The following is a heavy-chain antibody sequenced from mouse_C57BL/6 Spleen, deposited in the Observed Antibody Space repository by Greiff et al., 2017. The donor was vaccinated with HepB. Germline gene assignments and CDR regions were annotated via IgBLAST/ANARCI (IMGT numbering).Heavy chain of an antibody. CDR1: GYAFSSSW. V-gene: IGHV1-82*01. CDR3: ARGGHRVYYAMDY. J-gene: IGHJ4*01. D-gene: IGHD1-1*02. CDR2: IYPGDGDT. Sequence: VQLQQSGPELVKPGASVKISCKASGYAFSSSWMNWVKQRPGKGLEWIGRIYPGDGDTNYNGKFKGKATLTADKSSSTAYMQLSSLTSEDSAVYFCARGGHRVYYAMDYWGQGTSVTVSS.